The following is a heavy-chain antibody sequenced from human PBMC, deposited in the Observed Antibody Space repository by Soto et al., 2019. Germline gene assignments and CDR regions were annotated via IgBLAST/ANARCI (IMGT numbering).Heavy chain of an antibody. CDR1: GFTFSSYG. D-gene: IGHD4-17*01. V-gene: IGHV3-30*18. Sequence: GGSLRLSCAASGFTFSSYGMHWVRQAPGKGLEWVAVISYDGSNKYYADSVKGRFTISRDNSKNTLYLQMNSLRAEDTAVYYCAKAETDNYGDGGFVPWGQGPLFTV. CDR2: ISYDGSNK. J-gene: IGHJ5*02. CDR3: AKAETDNYGDGGFVP.